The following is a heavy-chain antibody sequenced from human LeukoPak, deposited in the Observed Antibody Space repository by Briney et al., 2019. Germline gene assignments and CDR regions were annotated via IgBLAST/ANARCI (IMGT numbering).Heavy chain of an antibody. D-gene: IGHD1-26*01. J-gene: IGHJ3*02. CDR2: ISGSGSRT. CDR1: GFTYGSYG. CDR3: AKGAREWELLDAFDI. Sequence: GGSLRLSCTASGFTYGSYGMTWVRQAPGKGLEWVSGISGSGSRTDYADSVKGRFTISRDNAKNTLYLQMNSLRAEYTAAYYCAKGAREWELLDAFDIWGQGTMVTVSS. V-gene: IGHV3-23*01.